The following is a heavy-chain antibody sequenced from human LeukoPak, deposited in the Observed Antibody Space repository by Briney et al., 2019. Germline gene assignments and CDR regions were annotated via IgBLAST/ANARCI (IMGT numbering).Heavy chain of an antibody. Sequence: GGSLRLSCAASGFTFDDYAMHWVRQAPGKGLEWVSGISWSSGSIGYADSVKGRFTISRDNAKNSLYLQMNSLRAEDTALYYCAKAGHDYGDHTDDAFDIWGQGTMVTVSS. CDR2: ISWSSGSI. D-gene: IGHD4-17*01. CDR3: AKAGHDYGDHTDDAFDI. V-gene: IGHV3-9*01. J-gene: IGHJ3*02. CDR1: GFTFDDYA.